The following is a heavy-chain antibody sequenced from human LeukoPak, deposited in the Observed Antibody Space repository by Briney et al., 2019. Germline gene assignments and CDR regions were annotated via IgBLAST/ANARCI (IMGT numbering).Heavy chain of an antibody. J-gene: IGHJ4*02. CDR2: ISWNSGSI. Sequence: RPGGSLRLSCAASGFTFDDYAMHWVRQAPGKGLEWVSGISWNSGSIGYADSVKGRFTISRDNAKNSLYLQMNSLRAEDTAVYYCARRFGALYYFDYWGQGTLVTVSS. V-gene: IGHV3-9*01. D-gene: IGHD3-10*01. CDR3: ARRFGALYYFDY. CDR1: GFTFDDYA.